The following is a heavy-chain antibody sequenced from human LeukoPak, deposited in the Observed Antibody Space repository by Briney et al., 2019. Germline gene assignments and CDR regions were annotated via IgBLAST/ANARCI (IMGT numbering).Heavy chain of an antibody. V-gene: IGHV1-2*02. Sequence: GASVKVSCKASGYTFTSYGISWVRQAPGQGLEWMGWINPNSGGTNYAQKFQGRVTMTRDTSISTAYMELSRLRSDDTAVYYCARDVGYCSSTSCPKSYYFDYWGQGTLVTVSS. CDR2: INPNSGGT. CDR1: GYTFTSYG. D-gene: IGHD2-2*01. CDR3: ARDVGYCSSTSCPKSYYFDY. J-gene: IGHJ4*02.